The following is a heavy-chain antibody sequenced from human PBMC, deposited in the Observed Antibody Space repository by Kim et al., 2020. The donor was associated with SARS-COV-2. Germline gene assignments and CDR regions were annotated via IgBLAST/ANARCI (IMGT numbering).Heavy chain of an antibody. Sequence: GNTYYTDSVKGRFTISRDNSKNTLYLQMNSLRAEDAALYYCAKNQWELLFWGQGTLVTVSS. D-gene: IGHD1-26*01. CDR3: AKNQWELLF. J-gene: IGHJ4*02. CDR2: GNT. V-gene: IGHV3-23*01.